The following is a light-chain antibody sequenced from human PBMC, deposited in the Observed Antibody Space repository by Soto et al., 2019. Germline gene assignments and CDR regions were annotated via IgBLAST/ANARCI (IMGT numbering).Light chain of an antibody. CDR3: QQYNNWPRT. CDR1: QRVSNN. Sequence: EIGWTRSPATLSRSPGERATLPSRAGQRVSNNYLAWYQQKPGQAPRLLIYGASNRATGIPDRFSGSGSGTDFTLTISSLQSEDFAVYYCQQYNNWPRTFGQGTKVDI. J-gene: IGKJ1*01. V-gene: IGKV3D-15*01. CDR2: GAS.